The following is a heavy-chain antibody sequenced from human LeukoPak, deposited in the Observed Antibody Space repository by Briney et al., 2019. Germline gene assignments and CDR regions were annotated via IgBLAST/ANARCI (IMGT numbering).Heavy chain of an antibody. J-gene: IGHJ4*02. Sequence: PSETLSLTCTVSGGSISSGYWSWIRQPPGKGLEWIGYIYYSGSTNYNPSLKSRVTISVDTSKNQFSLKLSSVTAADTAVYYCARGSYYGSGAYTTRPFDFWGQGALVTVSS. D-gene: IGHD3-10*01. CDR2: IYYSGST. V-gene: IGHV4-59*01. CDR3: ARGSYYGSGAYTTRPFDF. CDR1: GGSISSGY.